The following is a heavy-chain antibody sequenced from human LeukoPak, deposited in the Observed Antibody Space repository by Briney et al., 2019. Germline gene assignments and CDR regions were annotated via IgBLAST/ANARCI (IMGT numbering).Heavy chain of an antibody. V-gene: IGHV3-33*01. CDR1: GFTFSSYG. Sequence: GGSLRLSCAASGFTFSSYGMHWVRQAPGKGLEWVAVIWYDGSNKYYADSVKGRFTISRGNSKNTLYLQMNSLRAEDTAVYYCARGAGIAAAGTIWGYYYYMDVWGKGTTVTVSS. D-gene: IGHD6-13*01. CDR3: ARGAGIAAAGTIWGYYYYMDV. CDR2: IWYDGSNK. J-gene: IGHJ6*03.